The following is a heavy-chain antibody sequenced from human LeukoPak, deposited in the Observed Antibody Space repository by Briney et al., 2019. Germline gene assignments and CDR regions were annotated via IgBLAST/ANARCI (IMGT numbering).Heavy chain of an antibody. V-gene: IGHV3-15*01. Sequence: PVGSLRLSCAASGFTFSNAWMSWVRQAPGKGLEWVGRIKSKTDGGTTDYAAPVKGRFTISRDDSKNTLYLQMNSLKTEDTAVYYCTTDRERDYYMDVWGKGTTVTVSS. CDR2: IKSKTDGGTT. D-gene: IGHD1-1*01. CDR1: GFTFSNAW. CDR3: TTDRERDYYMDV. J-gene: IGHJ6*03.